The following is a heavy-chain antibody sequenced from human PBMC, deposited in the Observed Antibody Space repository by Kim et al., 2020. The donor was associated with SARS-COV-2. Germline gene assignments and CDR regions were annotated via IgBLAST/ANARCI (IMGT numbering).Heavy chain of an antibody. Sequence: GGSLRLSCAASGFTFSSYGMHWVRQAPGKGLEWVAAISYDGSIKYYADSVKGRFTISRDNSKNTLYLQMNSLRAEDTAVYYCAKDNSFFGVVIILNGPDYWGQGTLVTVSS. CDR1: GFTFSSYG. CDR2: ISYDGSIK. J-gene: IGHJ4*02. V-gene: IGHV3-30*18. D-gene: IGHD3-3*01. CDR3: AKDNSFFGVVIILNGPDY.